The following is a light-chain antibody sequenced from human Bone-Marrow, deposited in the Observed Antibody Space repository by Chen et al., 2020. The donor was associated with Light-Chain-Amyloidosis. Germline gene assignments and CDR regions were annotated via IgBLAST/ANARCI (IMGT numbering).Light chain of an antibody. J-gene: IGKJ3*01. CDR3: QHYGSSLFT. CDR2: GAS. Sequence: EIVLTQSPGTLSLSPGERATLSCRTSQSVSSTFLAGYQQKPGQAPRLLIYGASTRAPGIPDRFSGTGSATDFTLTISRVEPEDFAIYYCQHYGSSLFTFGPGTKVDIE. V-gene: IGKV3-20*01. CDR1: QSVSSTF.